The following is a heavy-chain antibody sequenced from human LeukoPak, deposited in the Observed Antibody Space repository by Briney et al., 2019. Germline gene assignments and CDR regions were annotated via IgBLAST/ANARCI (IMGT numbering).Heavy chain of an antibody. CDR2: ISYDGSNK. D-gene: IGHD6-19*01. Sequence: GRSLRLSCVASGFTFSSYGMHWVRQAPGKGLEWVAVISYDGSNKYYADSVKGRFTISRDNSKNTLYLQMNSLRAEDTAVYYCAKAFGQWLVNDAFDIWGQGTMVTVSS. CDR3: AKAFGQWLVNDAFDI. J-gene: IGHJ3*02. CDR1: GFTFSSYG. V-gene: IGHV3-30*18.